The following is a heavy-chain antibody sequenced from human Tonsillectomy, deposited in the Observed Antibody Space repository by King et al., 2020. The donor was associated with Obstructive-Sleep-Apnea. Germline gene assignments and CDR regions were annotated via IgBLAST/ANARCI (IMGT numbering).Heavy chain of an antibody. CDR3: SRGRRGANPCGGGNSYSGRYFED. D-gene: IGHD2-15*01. Sequence: QLVQSGAEVKKPGASVKVSCKASGYTFTNYDINWVRQATGQGLEWMGWMNPNTGNTGYAQNFQGRVTMTRNTSISTAYMELSSLRSEDTAVYYCSRGRRGANPCGGGNSYSGRYFEDWGQGTLVTVSS. J-gene: IGHJ4*02. V-gene: IGHV1-8*01. CDR2: MNPNTGNT. CDR1: GYTFTNYD.